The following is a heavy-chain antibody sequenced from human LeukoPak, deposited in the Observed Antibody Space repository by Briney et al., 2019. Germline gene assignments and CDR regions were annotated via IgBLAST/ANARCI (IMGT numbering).Heavy chain of an antibody. CDR2: IYYTGST. Sequence: SETLSLTCTVSGGSIRSGGYNWSWIRQHPGMGLEWIGYIYYTGSTYYNPSLKSRVTISIDTSKNQFSLKLSSVTAADTAVYYCAGDSTADYYGSGTRWCFDSWGQGTLITVSS. V-gene: IGHV4-31*03. D-gene: IGHD3-10*01. J-gene: IGHJ4*02. CDR1: GGSIRSGGYN. CDR3: AGDSTADYYGSGTRWCFDS.